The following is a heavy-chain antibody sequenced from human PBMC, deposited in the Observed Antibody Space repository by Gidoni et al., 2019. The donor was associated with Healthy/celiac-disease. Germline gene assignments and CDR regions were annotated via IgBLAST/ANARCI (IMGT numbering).Heavy chain of an antibody. V-gene: IGHV4-34*01. D-gene: IGHD2-2*01. CDR3: AREGYGGCSSTSCSV. CDR1: GGSFSGYY. CDR2: INHSGST. Sequence: QVQLQQWGAGLLKPSETLSLTCAVYGGSFSGYYWSWIRQPPGKGLEWIGEINHSGSTNYNPSLKSRVTISVDTSKNQFSLKLSSVTAADTAVYYCAREGYGGCSSTSCSVWGQGTLVTVSS. J-gene: IGHJ4*02.